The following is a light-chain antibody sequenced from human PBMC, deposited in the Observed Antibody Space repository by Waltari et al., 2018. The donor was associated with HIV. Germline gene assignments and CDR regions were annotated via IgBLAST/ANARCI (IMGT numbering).Light chain of an antibody. J-gene: IGKJ4*01. CDR1: QSVLYSSNNKNY. V-gene: IGKV4-1*01. CDR2: WAS. Sequence: DIVMTQSPDSLAVSLGERATINCKSSQSVLYSSNNKNYLAWYQQKPRQPPKQLIYWASTRESGVPDRFSGSGSGTDFTLTISSLQAEDVAVYYCQQYYSTPLTFGGGTKVEIK. CDR3: QQYYSTPLT.